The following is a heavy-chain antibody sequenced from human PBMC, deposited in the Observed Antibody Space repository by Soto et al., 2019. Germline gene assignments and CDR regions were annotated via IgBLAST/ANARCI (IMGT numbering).Heavy chain of an antibody. CDR2: ISYDGSNK. CDR1: GFTFNSYG. CDR3: VKDGSSGWPYYYGLDV. J-gene: IGHJ6*02. D-gene: IGHD6-19*01. V-gene: IGHV3-30*18. Sequence: GGSLRLSCAASGFTFNSYGMHWVRQAPGKGLEWVAVISYDGSNKYYADSVKGRFTIARDNSKNTLYLQMSSLRAEDTAVYYCVKDGSSGWPYYYGLDVWGQGTSVTVSS.